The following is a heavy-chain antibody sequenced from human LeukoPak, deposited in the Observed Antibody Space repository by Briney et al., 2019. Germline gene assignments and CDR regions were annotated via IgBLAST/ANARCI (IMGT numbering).Heavy chain of an antibody. Sequence: GGSLRLSCVFSGFTFSSYAMSWVRQAPGKLLEWVSSLSSSGGSTYYPDSVKGRFTISRDNSKNTLYLQMNSLRVEDTAVYYCAKDPHTGYSFAYWGQGTLVTVSS. D-gene: IGHD5-18*01. J-gene: IGHJ4*02. CDR2: LSSSGGST. V-gene: IGHV3-23*01. CDR1: GFTFSSYA. CDR3: AKDPHTGYSFAY.